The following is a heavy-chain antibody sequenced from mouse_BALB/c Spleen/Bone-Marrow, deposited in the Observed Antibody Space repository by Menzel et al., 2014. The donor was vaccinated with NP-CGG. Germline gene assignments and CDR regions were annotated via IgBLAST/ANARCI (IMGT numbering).Heavy chain of an antibody. CDR2: INPYNGDT. CDR1: GYSFTGYF. Sequence: VQLQQPGPELVEPGASVKISCKASGYSFTGYFMNWVMQSHGKSLEWIGRINPYNGDTFYNQKFKDKATLTIDKSSSTAHMELRSLASEDSAVYYCARIYDYDRGAWFAYWGQGTLVTVSA. J-gene: IGHJ3*01. D-gene: IGHD2-4*01. V-gene: IGHV1-20*02. CDR3: ARIYDYDRGAWFAY.